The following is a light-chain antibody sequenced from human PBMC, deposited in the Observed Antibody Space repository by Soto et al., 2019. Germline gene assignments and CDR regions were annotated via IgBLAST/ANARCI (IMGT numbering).Light chain of an antibody. V-gene: IGKV1-27*01. Sequence: DVHMTQSPSSLSASVGDRVTITCRAGQVIMNYLAWYQHKPGKPPTVLIYGASTLQSGVPSRFSGTQSGTEFTLTISSLQPEDVATYYCQKYNSAPQTFGQGTKVDIK. CDR1: QVIMNY. CDR2: GAS. CDR3: QKYNSAPQT. J-gene: IGKJ1*01.